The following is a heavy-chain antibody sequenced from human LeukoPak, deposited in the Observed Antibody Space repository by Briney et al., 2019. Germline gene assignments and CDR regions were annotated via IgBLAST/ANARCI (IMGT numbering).Heavy chain of an antibody. J-gene: IGHJ6*03. Sequence: PGGSLRLSCAASGFTFSSYAMHWVRQAPGKGLEWVSSISSSSSYIYYADSVKGRFTISRDNAKNSLYLQMNSLRAEDTAVYYCARPYSSGWADYYYYYMDVWGKGTTVTVSS. CDR3: ARPYSSGWADYYYYYMDV. V-gene: IGHV3-21*01. D-gene: IGHD6-19*01. CDR2: ISSSSSYI. CDR1: GFTFSSYA.